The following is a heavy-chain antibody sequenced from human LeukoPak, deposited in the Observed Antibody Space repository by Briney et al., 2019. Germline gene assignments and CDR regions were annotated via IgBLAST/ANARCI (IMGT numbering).Heavy chain of an antibody. J-gene: IGHJ4*02. CDR1: GGSFSGYY. CDR3: ARGRKSRRFDY. CDR2: INHSGST. V-gene: IGHV4-34*01. Sequence: EASETLSLTCAVYGGSFSGYYWSWIRQPPGKGLEWIGEINHSGSTNYNPSLKSRVTISVDTSKNQFSLKLSSVTAADTAVYYCARGRKSRRFDYWGQGTLVTVSS.